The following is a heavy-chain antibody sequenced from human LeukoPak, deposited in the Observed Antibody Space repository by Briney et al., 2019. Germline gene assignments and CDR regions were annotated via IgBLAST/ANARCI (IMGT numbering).Heavy chain of an antibody. CDR3: ARRRLGEFFDY. CDR2: IYTSGST. CDR1: GGSISTGRFY. J-gene: IGHJ4*02. V-gene: IGHV4-61*02. D-gene: IGHD3-16*01. Sequence: SETLSLTCTVSGGSISTGRFYWRWIRPSAGTGLEWIGRIYTSGSTNYNPSLKSRVTISIDTSNNQFSLKRISVTAADTAVYYCARRRLGEFFDYWGQGTLVTVSS.